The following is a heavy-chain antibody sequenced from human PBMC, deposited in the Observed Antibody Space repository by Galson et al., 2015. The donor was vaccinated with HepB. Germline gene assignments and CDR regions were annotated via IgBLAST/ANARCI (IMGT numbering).Heavy chain of an antibody. CDR1: GYIFKSYG. Sequence: SVKVSCKASGYIFKSYGISWVRQAPGQGLEWVGWISVYNGNTQYAEELQGRVTLTADTSKTAAYMELKGLRADDTAGYYCGRGSLVAVTCDRKDVWGQGTTVIVS. CDR2: ISVYNGNT. J-gene: IGHJ6*02. V-gene: IGHV1-18*01. CDR3: GRGSLVAVTCDRKDV. D-gene: IGHD4-17*01.